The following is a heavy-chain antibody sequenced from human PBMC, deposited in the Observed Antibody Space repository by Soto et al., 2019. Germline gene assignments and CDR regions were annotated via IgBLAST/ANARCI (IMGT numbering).Heavy chain of an antibody. Sequence: ASVKVSCKASCYTFTSYGISWVRQAPGQGLEWMGLIIAYNGNTSYAQKLQGRVTMTTDTSTSTAYMELRSLRSDATAVYYCAVKQLGYDYWGQGTLVTVYS. D-gene: IGHD6-13*01. V-gene: IGHV1-18*04. CDR3: AVKQLGYDY. CDR1: CYTFTSYG. J-gene: IGHJ4*02. CDR2: IIAYNGNT.